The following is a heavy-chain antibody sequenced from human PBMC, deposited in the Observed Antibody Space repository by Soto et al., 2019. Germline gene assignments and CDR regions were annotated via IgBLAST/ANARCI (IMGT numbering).Heavy chain of an antibody. D-gene: IGHD3-9*01. V-gene: IGHV2-70*11. CDR3: ARIQVYDILTGYTYYGMDV. Sequence: SGPTLVNPTQTLTLTCTSSGFSLSTSGMCVSWIRQPPGKALEWLARIDWDDDKYYSTSLKTRLTISKDTSKNQVVLTMTNMDPVDTATYYCARIQVYDILTGYTYYGMDVWGQGTTVTV. CDR1: GFSLSTSGMC. J-gene: IGHJ6*02. CDR2: IDWDDDK.